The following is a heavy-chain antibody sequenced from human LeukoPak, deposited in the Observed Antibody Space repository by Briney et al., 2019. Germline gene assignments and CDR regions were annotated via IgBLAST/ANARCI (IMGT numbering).Heavy chain of an antibody. V-gene: IGHV4-59*01. J-gene: IGHJ4*02. CDR3: AREGVDSSGYYLLDY. Sequence: NASETLSLTCTVSGGSISSYYWSWIRQPPGKGLEWIGYIYYSGSTNYNPSLKSRVTISVDTSKNQFSLKLSSVTAADTAVYYCAREGVDSSGYYLLDYWGQGTLVTVSS. CDR1: GGSISSYY. CDR2: IYYSGST. D-gene: IGHD3-22*01.